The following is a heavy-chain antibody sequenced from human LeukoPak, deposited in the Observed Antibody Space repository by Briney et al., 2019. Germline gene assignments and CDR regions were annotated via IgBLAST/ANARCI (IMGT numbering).Heavy chain of an antibody. V-gene: IGHV3-33*01. J-gene: IGHJ6*02. Sequence: GGSLRLSCAASGFTFSSYGMHWVRQAPGKGLEGVAVIWYDGSNKYYADSVKGRFTISRDNSKNTLYLQMNSLRAEDTAVYYCARGETYYDFWSGYYTSYGMDVWGQGTTVTVSS. CDR1: GFTFSSYG. CDR2: IWYDGSNK. D-gene: IGHD3-3*01. CDR3: ARGETYYDFWSGYYTSYGMDV.